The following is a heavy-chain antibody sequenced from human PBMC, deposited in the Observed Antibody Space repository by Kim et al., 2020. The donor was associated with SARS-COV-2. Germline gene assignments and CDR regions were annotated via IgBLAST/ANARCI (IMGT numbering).Heavy chain of an antibody. Sequence: ASVKVSCKASGYTFTSYAMHWVRQAPGQGLEWMGWINAGNGNTKYAQKFQGRVTMTRDTSTSTAYMELSSLRSEDTAVYYCARDLAYYDDSSCDRPPFVYWPQ. D-gene: IGHD3-22*01. CDR1: GYTFTSYA. CDR2: INAGNGNT. CDR3: ARDLAYYDDSSCDRPPFVY. V-gene: IGHV1-3*01. J-gene: IGHJ4*02.